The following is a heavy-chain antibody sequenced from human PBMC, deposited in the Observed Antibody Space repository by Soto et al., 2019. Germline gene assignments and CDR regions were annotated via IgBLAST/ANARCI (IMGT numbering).Heavy chain of an antibody. CDR1: GGSISSESYY. Sequence: QVQLQESGPGLVKPSQTLSLTCTVSGGSISSESYYWSWLRQHPGKGLEWIGHIYYSGTTSYNPSLKSRIAXSXXXSXXQISLRANSVTAADTAVYYCASETAYRNYEAWFDPWGQGTLVTVSS. CDR3: ASETAYRNYEAWFDP. V-gene: IGHV4-31*03. J-gene: IGHJ5*02. D-gene: IGHD3-3*01. CDR2: IYYSGTT.